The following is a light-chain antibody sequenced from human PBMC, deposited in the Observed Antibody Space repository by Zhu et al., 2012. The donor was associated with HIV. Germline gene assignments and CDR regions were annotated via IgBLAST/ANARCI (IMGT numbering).Light chain of an antibody. V-gene: IGKV3-20*01. CDR3: QQYTTSPPIT. Sequence: ERVMTQSPATVSVSPGERATLSCRASQSIRRSYLAWYQQKPGQAPILLIYGASNRATGIPDRFSGSGSGTDFTLTITRLEPEDFAVYYCQQYTTSPPITFGQGTRLEIK. CDR1: QSIRRSY. J-gene: IGKJ5*01. CDR2: GAS.